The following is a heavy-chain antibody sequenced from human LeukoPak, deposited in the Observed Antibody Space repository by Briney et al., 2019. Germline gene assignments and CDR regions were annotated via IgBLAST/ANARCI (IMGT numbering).Heavy chain of an antibody. Sequence: GGSLRLSCAAPGFTFSSYAMSWVRQAPGKGPEWVSAISGSGGSTYYADSVKGRFTISRDNSKNTLYLQMNSLRAEDTAVYYCAKDRALITMIPFDYWGQGTLVTVSS. D-gene: IGHD3-22*01. CDR1: GFTFSSYA. CDR3: AKDRALITMIPFDY. J-gene: IGHJ4*02. V-gene: IGHV3-23*01. CDR2: ISGSGGST.